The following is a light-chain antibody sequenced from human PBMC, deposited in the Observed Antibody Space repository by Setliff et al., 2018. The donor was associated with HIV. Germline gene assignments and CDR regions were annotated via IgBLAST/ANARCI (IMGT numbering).Light chain of an antibody. CDR3: AAWDDTLNGYV. J-gene: IGLJ1*01. CDR1: FSNIGRNT. V-gene: IGLV1-44*01. Sequence: QSVLTQPPSASGNPGQRVTISCSGSFSNIGRNTVNWYQQLPGTAPKLLIYANFQRPSGVPDRFSGSKSGTSASLDNSGLRSEDDSDYYCAAWDDTLNGYVFGTGTKVTVL. CDR2: ANF.